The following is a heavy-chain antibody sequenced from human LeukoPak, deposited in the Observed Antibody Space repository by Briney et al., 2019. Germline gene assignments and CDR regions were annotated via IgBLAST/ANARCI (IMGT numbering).Heavy chain of an antibody. D-gene: IGHD3-9*01. J-gene: IGHJ3*02. Sequence: SGGSLRLSCAASGFTFSRFWMSWVRQTPGKGLEWVANIKRDGSEKYYVDSVKGRFTISRDNAKNSLYLQMNSLRAEDTAVYYCAREGYDILTGYAAASDIWGQGTMVTVSS. V-gene: IGHV3-7*03. CDR2: IKRDGSEK. CDR1: GFTFSRFW. CDR3: AREGYDILTGYAAASDI.